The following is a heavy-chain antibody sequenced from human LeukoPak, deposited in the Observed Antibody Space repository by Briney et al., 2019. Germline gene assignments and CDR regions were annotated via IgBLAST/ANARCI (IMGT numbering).Heavy chain of an antibody. J-gene: IGHJ5*02. D-gene: IGHD6-13*01. CDR2: ISSSSSYI. V-gene: IGHV3-21*01. CDR1: GFSFSSYE. CDR3: ARGYSSSFSVNWFDP. Sequence: GGSLRLSCVASGFSFSSYEMNWVRQAPGKGLEWVSSISSSSSYIYYADSVKGRFTISRDNAKNSLYLQMNSLRAEDTAVYYCARGYSSSFSVNWFDPWGQGTLVTVSS.